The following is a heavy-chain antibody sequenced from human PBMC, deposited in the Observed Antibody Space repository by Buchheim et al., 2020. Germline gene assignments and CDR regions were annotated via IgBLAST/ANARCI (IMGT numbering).Heavy chain of an antibody. D-gene: IGHD2-15*01. Sequence: QVQLVESGGGVVQPGRSLRLSCAASGFTFSSYGMHWVRQAPGKGLEWVAVISYDGSNKYYADSVKGRFTISRDNSKKTLYLQMNSLRAEDTAVYYCAKDLGDDIPFDYWGQGTL. J-gene: IGHJ4*02. CDR2: ISYDGSNK. V-gene: IGHV3-30*18. CDR3: AKDLGDDIPFDY. CDR1: GFTFSSYG.